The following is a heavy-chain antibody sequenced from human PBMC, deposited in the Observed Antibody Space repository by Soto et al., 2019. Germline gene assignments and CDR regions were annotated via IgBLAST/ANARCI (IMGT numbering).Heavy chain of an antibody. J-gene: IGHJ4*02. CDR2: TNQDGSEK. CDR1: GFSFRSDW. D-gene: IGHD6-19*01. V-gene: IGHV3-7*01. CDR3: AGGLGVAI. Sequence: EDQLVESGGGLVQPGGSLRLTCAASGFSFRSDWMNWVRQAPGKGLEWVADTNQDGSEKYYLDSVKGRFTIFRDNAKNSPYQQRNRLRVKVRAVDYVAGGLGVAIWGQGTLVTVSS.